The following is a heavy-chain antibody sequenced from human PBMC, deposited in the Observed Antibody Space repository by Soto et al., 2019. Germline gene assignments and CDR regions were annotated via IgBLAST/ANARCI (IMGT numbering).Heavy chain of an antibody. D-gene: IGHD1-1*01. Sequence: EVELVESGGGLVQPGGSLRLSCAASGFSFSTYWMHWVRRAPGKGLVWVSRINSDGSRINYGDSVKGRFTVSRDNAKNTVYLQMNSLRADDTAVYYCARVATGSYNWFDPWGQGTLVTVSS. V-gene: IGHV3-74*01. CDR1: GFSFSTYW. CDR2: INSDGSRI. J-gene: IGHJ5*02. CDR3: ARVATGSYNWFDP.